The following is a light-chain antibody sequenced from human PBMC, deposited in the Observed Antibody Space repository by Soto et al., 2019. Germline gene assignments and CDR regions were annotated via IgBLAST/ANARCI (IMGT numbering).Light chain of an antibody. CDR1: QSVSTN. CDR2: GAS. CDR3: QQYDTWPRT. J-gene: IGKJ1*01. V-gene: IGKV3-15*01. Sequence: EIVMTQSPASLSXSPXXXXTXXXRASQSVSTNFAWYLQKPGQAPRLLIYGASTRATAVPARFTASGSGTEFTLSISSLQSDDFGVYYCQQYDTWPRTFGQGTKVDI.